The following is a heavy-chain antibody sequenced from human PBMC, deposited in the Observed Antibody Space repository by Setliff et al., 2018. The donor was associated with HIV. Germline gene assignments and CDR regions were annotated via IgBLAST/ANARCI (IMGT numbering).Heavy chain of an antibody. D-gene: IGHD1-26*01. V-gene: IGHV1-46*01. Sequence: ASVKVSCKASGYTFTSYYMHWVRQAPAQGLEWMGIINPSGGSTGYAQKFQGRVTMTRDTSTSTVYMELSSLRSDDTAVYYCARKRVGLDGIDVWGQGTTVTVSS. CDR1: GYTFTSYY. CDR3: ARKRVGLDGIDV. CDR2: INPSGGST. J-gene: IGHJ6*02.